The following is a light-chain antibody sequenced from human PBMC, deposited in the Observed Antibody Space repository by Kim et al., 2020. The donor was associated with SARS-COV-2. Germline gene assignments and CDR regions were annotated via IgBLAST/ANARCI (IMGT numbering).Light chain of an antibody. Sequence: AASVGDRVTISRRASQTISTLLAWYQQKPGKPPIALIADASSLEGGVPSRFSGSGSGTEFTLTISSLQPDDFATYYCQEYNSDFTFGPGTKVDIK. CDR2: DAS. CDR3: QEYNSDFT. CDR1: QTISTL. J-gene: IGKJ3*01. V-gene: IGKV1-5*01.